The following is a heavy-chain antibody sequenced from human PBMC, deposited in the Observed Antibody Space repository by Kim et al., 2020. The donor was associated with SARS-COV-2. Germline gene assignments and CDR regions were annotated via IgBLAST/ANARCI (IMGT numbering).Heavy chain of an antibody. D-gene: IGHD2-2*01. V-gene: IGHV3-23*01. Sequence: GGSLRLSCAASGFTFSRYGMAWVRQAPGRGLEWVSTIGCGVGNTYYADSVKGRFTISRDNSKNMLYLQMTSLRAEDTAFYFCAKSGACGSGPSCYHYFD. CDR3: AKSGACGSGPSCYHYFD. CDR2: IGCGVGNT. J-gene: IGHJ4*01. CDR1: GFTFSRYG.